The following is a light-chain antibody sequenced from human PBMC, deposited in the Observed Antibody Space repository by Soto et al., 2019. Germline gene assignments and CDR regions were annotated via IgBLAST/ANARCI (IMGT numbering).Light chain of an antibody. Sequence: ENVLMQSPGTLSLSTGQRATLSCRASQSVSYNYLAWYQQKVGQAPRLLIYGASNIATGIPDRFNGSGSGTDFTLTISSLEPEDFAMYYCQQYGASPYTFGQWTDLDFK. J-gene: IGKJ2*01. V-gene: IGKV3-20*01. CDR3: QQYGASPYT. CDR2: GAS. CDR1: QSVSYNY.